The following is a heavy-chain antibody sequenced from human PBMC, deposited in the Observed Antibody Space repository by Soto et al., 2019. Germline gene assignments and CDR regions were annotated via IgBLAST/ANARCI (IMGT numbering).Heavy chain of an antibody. D-gene: IGHD4-17*01. CDR2: ISDYNGNT. Sequence: VASVKVSCKASGYTFTSYGISWVRQAPGQGLEWMGWISDYNGNTNYAQKLQGRVTMTTDTSTSTAYMELRSLRSDDTAVYYCARDAYGLTYYYYYGMDVWGQGTTVTVSS. CDR3: ARDAYGLTYYYYYGMDV. J-gene: IGHJ6*02. V-gene: IGHV1-18*04. CDR1: GYTFTSYG.